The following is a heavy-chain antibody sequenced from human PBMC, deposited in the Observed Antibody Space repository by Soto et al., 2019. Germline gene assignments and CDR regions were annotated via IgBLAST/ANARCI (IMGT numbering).Heavy chain of an antibody. Sequence: PGGSLRLSCAASGFTFSSYSMNWVRQAPGKGLEWVSYISSSSSTIYYADSVKGRFTISRDNAKNSLYPQMNSLRAEDTAVYYCATVPGSRWFDPRGQGTLVTVSS. V-gene: IGHV3-48*04. CDR3: ATVPGSRWFDP. CDR1: GFTFSSYS. CDR2: ISSSSSTI. J-gene: IGHJ5*02. D-gene: IGHD3-10*01.